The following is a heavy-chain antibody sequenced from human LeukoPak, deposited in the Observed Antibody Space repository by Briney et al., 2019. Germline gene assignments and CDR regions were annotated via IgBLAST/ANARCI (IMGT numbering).Heavy chain of an antibody. Sequence: GGSLRLSCAASGFTFSSYGMHWVRQAPGKGLEWVALIWYDGSNKYYTDSVKGRLTISRDNSKNTLYLQMNSLRAEDTAVYYCAKGGAYYYDSSAYYRDWGQGTLVTVSS. CDR3: AKGGAYYYDSSAYYRD. D-gene: IGHD3-22*01. CDR2: IWYDGSNK. V-gene: IGHV3-33*06. J-gene: IGHJ4*02. CDR1: GFTFSSYG.